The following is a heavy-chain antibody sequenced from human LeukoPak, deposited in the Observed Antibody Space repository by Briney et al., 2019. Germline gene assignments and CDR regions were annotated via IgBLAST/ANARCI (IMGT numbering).Heavy chain of an antibody. CDR3: ARDRRGYFEGVDY. V-gene: IGHV3-21*01. D-gene: IGHD3-9*01. CDR1: GFTFSSYS. CDR2: ISSSSSYI. J-gene: IGHJ4*02. Sequence: GGSLRLSCAASGFTFSSYSMNWVRQAPGKGLEWVSSISSSSSYIYYADSVKGRFTISRDNAKNSLYLQMNSLRAEDTAVYYCARDRRGYFEGVDYWGQGTLVTVSS.